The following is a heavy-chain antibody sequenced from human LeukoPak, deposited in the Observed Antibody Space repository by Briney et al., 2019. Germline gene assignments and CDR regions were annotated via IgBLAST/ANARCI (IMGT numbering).Heavy chain of an antibody. Sequence: SVKVSCKASGGTFSSYAISWVRQAPGQGLEWMGRIIPILGIANYAQKFQGRVTITADKSTSTAYMELSSLRSEDTAVYYCARVPTTDFPFDIWGQGTMVTVSS. CDR3: ARVPTTDFPFDI. CDR2: IIPILGIA. V-gene: IGHV1-69*04. J-gene: IGHJ3*02. CDR1: GGTFSSYA. D-gene: IGHD4-17*01.